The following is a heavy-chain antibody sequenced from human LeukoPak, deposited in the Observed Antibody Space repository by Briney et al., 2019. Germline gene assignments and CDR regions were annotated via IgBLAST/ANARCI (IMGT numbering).Heavy chain of an antibody. J-gene: IGHJ4*02. D-gene: IGHD3-22*01. Sequence: GVSVKVSCKASGYTFTSYGISWVRQAPGQGLEWMGWISAYNGNTNYAQKLQGRVTMTTDTSTSTAYMELRSLRSDDTAVYYCARVPHRDLQDYDSSGYLYYFDYWGQGTLVTVSS. CDR3: ARVPHRDLQDYDSSGYLYYFDY. CDR1: GYTFTSYG. CDR2: ISAYNGNT. V-gene: IGHV1-18*01.